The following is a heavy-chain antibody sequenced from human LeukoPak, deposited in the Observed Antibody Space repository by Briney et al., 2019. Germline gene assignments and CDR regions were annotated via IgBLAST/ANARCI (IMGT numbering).Heavy chain of an antibody. Sequence: GGSLRLSCAASGFIFNEHAMHWVRQAPGKGLEWVATISYDGDNRYYAGSVRGGLTISRDSCSNKLFLQIDGLTVDDTPVYFFSRDPPTAGVAVILYFFDYWGQGTLVTVSS. J-gene: IGHJ4*02. CDR3: SRDPPTAGVAVILYFFDY. CDR1: GFIFNEHA. D-gene: IGHD3-22*01. V-gene: IGHV3-30*14. CDR2: ISYDGDNR.